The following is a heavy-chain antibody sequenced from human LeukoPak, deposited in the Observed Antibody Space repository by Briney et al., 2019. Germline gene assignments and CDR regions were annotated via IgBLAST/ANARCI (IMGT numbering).Heavy chain of an antibody. CDR2: IYYSGST. V-gene: IGHV4-31*03. CDR3: AYGDYVEYFDC. Sequence: PSETLSLTCTVSGGSISSGGYYWSWIRQHPGKGLEWIGYIYYSGSTYYNPSLKSRVTISVDTSKNQFSLKLSSVTAADTAVYYCAYGDYVEYFDCWGQGTLVTVSS. J-gene: IGHJ4*02. D-gene: IGHD4-17*01. CDR1: GGSISSGGYY.